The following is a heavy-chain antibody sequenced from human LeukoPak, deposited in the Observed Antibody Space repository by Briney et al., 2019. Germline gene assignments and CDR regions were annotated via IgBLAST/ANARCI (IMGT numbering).Heavy chain of an antibody. CDR1: GGSVSSTEFY. D-gene: IGHD3-9*01. Sequence: ASETLSLTCTVSGGSVSSTEFYWDWIRQPPGKGLQWIGNIYYTGSTYYNPSLNSRVTMSVDTSQNQFSLKMTSVTAADTAVYYCARLSKGRYFDYIFDYWGQGTLVTVSS. V-gene: IGHV4-39*01. J-gene: IGHJ4*02. CDR2: IYYTGST. CDR3: ARLSKGRYFDYIFDY.